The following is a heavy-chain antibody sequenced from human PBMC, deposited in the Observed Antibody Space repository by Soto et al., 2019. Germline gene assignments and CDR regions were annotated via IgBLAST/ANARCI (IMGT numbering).Heavy chain of an antibody. J-gene: IGHJ3*02. V-gene: IGHV1-69*12. CDR2: IIPIFGTA. CDR3: ARDPTSSATFWDAFDI. Sequence: QVQLVQSGAEVKKPGSSVKVSCKASGGTFSSYAISWVRQAPGQGLEWMGGIIPIFGTANYAQKFQGRVKITADESTSTAYMELSSLRSEDTAVYYCARDPTSSATFWDAFDIWGQGTMVTVSS. CDR1: GGTFSSYA. D-gene: IGHD3-22*01.